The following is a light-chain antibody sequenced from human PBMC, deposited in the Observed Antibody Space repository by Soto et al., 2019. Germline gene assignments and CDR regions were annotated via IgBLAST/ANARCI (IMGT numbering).Light chain of an antibody. J-gene: IGLJ1*01. Sequence: QSVLTQPASVSGSPGQSIAISCTATSSDVGSYNYVSWYQHHPGKAPKVMIYDVSSRPSGVSNRFSGSKSGNTASLTISGLQAEDEADYYCISYTTISTYVFGTGTKVTVL. V-gene: IGLV2-14*03. CDR1: SSDVGSYNY. CDR3: ISYTTISTYV. CDR2: DVS.